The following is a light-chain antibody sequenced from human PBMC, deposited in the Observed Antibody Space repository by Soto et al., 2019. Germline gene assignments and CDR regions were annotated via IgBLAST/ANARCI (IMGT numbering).Light chain of an antibody. J-gene: IGLJ1*01. CDR2: EVS. V-gene: IGLV2-18*01. CDR3: SLYTSENAYV. CDR1: STDFASYNR. Sequence: SVLTQPPSVSGSPGQSVTISCTGTSTDFASYNRVSWYQQPPGTAPKLMIYEVSKRPSGVPDRFSGSKSGNTASLTISGLQAADEADYYCSLYTSENAYVFGTGTKVTVL.